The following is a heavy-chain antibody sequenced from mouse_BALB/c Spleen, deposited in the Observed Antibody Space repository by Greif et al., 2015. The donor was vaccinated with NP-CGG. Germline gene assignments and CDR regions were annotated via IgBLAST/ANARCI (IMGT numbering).Heavy chain of an antibody. Sequence: VMLVESGAELAKPGASVKMSCKASGYTFTSYWMHWVKQRPGQGLEWIGYINPSTGYTEYNQKFKDKATLTVDKSSSTAYMQLSSLTSEDSAVYYCARWENGSYYAMDYWGQGTSVTVSS. CDR3: ARWENGSYYAMDY. CDR2: INPSTGYT. V-gene: IGHV1-7*01. CDR1: GYTFTSYW. J-gene: IGHJ4*01. D-gene: IGHD4-1*01.